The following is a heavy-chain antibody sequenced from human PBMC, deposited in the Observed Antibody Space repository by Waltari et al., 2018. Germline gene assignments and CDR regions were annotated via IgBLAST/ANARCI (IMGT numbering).Heavy chain of an antibody. CDR3: ARGVSGYSSYFDY. J-gene: IGHJ4*02. V-gene: IGHV3-49*03. CDR2: IRGTPYGGTT. Sequence: VQLVESGGGLVQPGRSLRLSFPASGFLFCDYAMRWFRRAPGKGLEWVGFIRGTPYGGTTEYAASVKGRFIISRDDSKAIAHLQLSSLKTEDTAVYYCARGVSGYSSYFDYWGQGTLVTVSS. D-gene: IGHD3-22*01. CDR1: GFLFCDYA.